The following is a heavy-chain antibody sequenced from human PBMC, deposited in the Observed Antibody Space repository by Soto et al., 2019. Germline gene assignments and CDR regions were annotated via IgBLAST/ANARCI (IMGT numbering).Heavy chain of an antibody. D-gene: IGHD4-17*01. CDR2: IWYDGGNK. CDR1: GFTFKTFG. CDR3: ARGNYGDCGTFDY. Sequence: PGGSLRLSCAASGFTFKTFGMHWVRQAPGKGLEWVAVIWYDGGNKFYSDSVKGRFIISRDNSKNTLYLQMNSLTVEDTAVYYCARGNYGDCGTFDYWGQGTLVTVSS. V-gene: IGHV3-33*01. J-gene: IGHJ4*02.